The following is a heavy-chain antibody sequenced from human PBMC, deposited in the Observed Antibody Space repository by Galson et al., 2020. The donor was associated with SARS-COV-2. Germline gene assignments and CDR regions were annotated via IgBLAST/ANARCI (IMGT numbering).Heavy chain of an antibody. CDR2: INSDGSDT. CDR1: GFTFSDYW. V-gene: IGHV3-74*01. D-gene: IGHD3-10*01. J-gene: IGHJ4*02. Sequence: GGSLRLSCAASGFTFSDYWMHWVRQAPGKGLVWVSRINSDGSDTDYADPVKGRSTIARANAKNTLYLQMSSLRATDTAVYYCARVDLWFGEQGVGHFDSWGQGTLVTVSS. CDR3: ARVDLWFGEQGVGHFDS.